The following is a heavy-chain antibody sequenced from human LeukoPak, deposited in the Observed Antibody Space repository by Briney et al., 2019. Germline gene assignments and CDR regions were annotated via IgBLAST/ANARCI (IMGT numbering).Heavy chain of an antibody. V-gene: IGHV3-11*04. CDR2: ISSSSSTI. J-gene: IGHJ4*02. D-gene: IGHD3-9*01. CDR3: ARVIDGYYDILTGYYKATYYFDY. CDR1: GFTFSDYY. Sequence: GGSLRLSCAASGFTFSDYYMSWIRQALGKGLEWVSYISSSSSTIYYADSVKGRFTISRDNAKNSLYLQMNSLRAEDTAVYYCARVIDGYYDILTGYYKATYYFDYWGQGTLVTVSS.